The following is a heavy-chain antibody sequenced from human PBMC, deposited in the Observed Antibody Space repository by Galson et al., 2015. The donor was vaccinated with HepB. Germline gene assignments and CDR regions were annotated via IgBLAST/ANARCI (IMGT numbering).Heavy chain of an antibody. CDR1: GFTFSSYA. D-gene: IGHD4-23*01. CDR2: ISYDGSNK. CDR3: ASDYGGNSQGV. J-gene: IGHJ4*02. V-gene: IGHV3-30*04. Sequence: SLRLSCAASGFTFSSYAMHWVRQAPGKGLEWVAVISYDGSNKYYADSVKGRFTISRDNSKNTLYLQMNSLRAEDTAVYYCASDYGGNSQGVWGQGTLVTVSS.